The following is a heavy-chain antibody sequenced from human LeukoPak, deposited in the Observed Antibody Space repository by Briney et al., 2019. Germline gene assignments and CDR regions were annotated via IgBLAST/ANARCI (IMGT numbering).Heavy chain of an antibody. CDR3: ARSTPTIADAFDI. CDR1: GDSVSSNSVT. CDR2: TYYRSKWYN. V-gene: IGHV6-1*01. D-gene: IGHD1-26*01. Sequence: SQTLSLTCAISGDSVSSNSVTWNWIRQSPSRGLEWLGRTYYRSKWYNDYAVSVKSRITINPDTSKNQFSLQLNSVTPEDTAVYYCARSTPTIADAFDIWGQGTMVTVSS. J-gene: IGHJ3*02.